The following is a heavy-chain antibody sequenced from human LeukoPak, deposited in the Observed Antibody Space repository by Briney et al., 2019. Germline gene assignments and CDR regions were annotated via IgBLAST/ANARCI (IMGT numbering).Heavy chain of an antibody. CDR2: ISYDGSNK. CDR1: GFTFSSYA. Sequence: GGSLRLSCSASGFTFSSYAMHWVRQAPGKGLEWVAVISYDGSNKYYADSVKGRFTISRDNSKNTLYLQMNSLRAEDTAVYYRARDRQVGYSYGDAFDIWGQGTMVTVSS. CDR3: ARDRQVGYSYGDAFDI. J-gene: IGHJ3*02. V-gene: IGHV3-30-3*01. D-gene: IGHD5-18*01.